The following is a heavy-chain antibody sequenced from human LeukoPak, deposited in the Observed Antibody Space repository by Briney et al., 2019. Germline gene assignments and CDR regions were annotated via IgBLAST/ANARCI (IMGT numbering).Heavy chain of an antibody. CDR3: AKASAMIVVVSKHFDY. D-gene: IGHD3-22*01. Sequence: GGSLRLSCAASGFPFSAYAMSWVRQAPGKGLEWVSAISGSGGSTYYADSVKGRFTISRDNSKNTLYLQMNSLRAEDTAVYYCAKASAMIVVVSKHFDYWGQGTLVTVSS. CDR1: GFPFSAYA. J-gene: IGHJ4*02. CDR2: ISGSGGST. V-gene: IGHV3-23*01.